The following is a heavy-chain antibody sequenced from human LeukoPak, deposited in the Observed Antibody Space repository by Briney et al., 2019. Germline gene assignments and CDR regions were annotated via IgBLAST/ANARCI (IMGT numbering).Heavy chain of an antibody. Sequence: PSETLSLTCTVSGGSISSGGYYWSWIRQHPGKGLEWIGYIYYSGSTYYNPSLKSRVTISVDTSKNRFSLKLSSVTAADTAVYYCARAPYRMITFGGVIVTTAFFDYWGQGTLVTVSS. J-gene: IGHJ4*02. D-gene: IGHD3-16*02. CDR3: ARAPYRMITFGGVIVTTAFFDY. CDR2: IYYSGST. CDR1: GGSISSGGYY. V-gene: IGHV4-31*03.